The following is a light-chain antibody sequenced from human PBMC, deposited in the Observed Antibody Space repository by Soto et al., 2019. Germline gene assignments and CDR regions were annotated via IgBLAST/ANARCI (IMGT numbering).Light chain of an antibody. V-gene: IGLV1-44*01. Sequence: QPVLTQPPSASGTPGQRVTISCSGSNSNIGRNTVNWYQQLPGTAPKLLIYNNNQRPSGVPDRFSGSKSGTSASLAISGLQSEDEADYYCAAWDDSLSGPVFGGGTKLTVL. CDR3: AAWDDSLSGPV. J-gene: IGLJ3*02. CDR2: NNN. CDR1: NSNIGRNT.